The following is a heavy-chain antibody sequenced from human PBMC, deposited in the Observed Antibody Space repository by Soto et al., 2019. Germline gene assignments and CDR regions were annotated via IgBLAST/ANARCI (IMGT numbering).Heavy chain of an antibody. CDR1: RSTFSSYA. V-gene: IGHV3-30-3*01. D-gene: IGHD6-13*01. CDR3: ARAAAYFYHYYYAMDV. J-gene: IGHJ6*02. CDR2: ISHDGSEK. Sequence: QVQLVESGGGVVQPGKSLRLSCAACRSTFSSYAMDWVRQAPGKGLEWVAVISHDGSEKYYGDSVKGRFTISRDNPKNTVYLQMNSLRPEDTAVYYCARAAAYFYHYYYAMDVWGQGTAVTVSS.